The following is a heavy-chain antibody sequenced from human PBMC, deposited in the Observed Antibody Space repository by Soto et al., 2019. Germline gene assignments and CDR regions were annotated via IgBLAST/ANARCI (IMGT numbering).Heavy chain of an antibody. D-gene: IGHD2-15*01. CDR1: GFTFSSYA. J-gene: IGHJ5*02. CDR3: ARDRVSCSGGICYSGGRNWFDP. V-gene: IGHV3-30-3*01. Sequence: QVQLVESGGGVVQPGRSLRLSCAASGFTFSSYAMHWVRQAPGKGLEWVAVISYHGSNKYYADSVKGRFTISRDNSKNTLYLQMNSLRAEDTAVYYCARDRVSCSGGICYSGGRNWFDPWGQGTLVTVSS. CDR2: ISYHGSNK.